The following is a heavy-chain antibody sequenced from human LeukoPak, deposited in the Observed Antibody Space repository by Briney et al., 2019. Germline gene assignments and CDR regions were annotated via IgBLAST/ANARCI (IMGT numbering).Heavy chain of an antibody. CDR2: INPYSGGT. V-gene: IGHV1-2*02. Sequence: ASVKVSCKASGYTFTGDYMHWVRQAPGQGLEWMGWINPYSGGTNYAQKFQGRVTMTRDTSISTVYMELSRLLSDDTAVYYCARPVGSYLYFFDYWGQGTLVTVSS. CDR1: GYTFTGDY. CDR3: ARPVGSYLYFFDY. D-gene: IGHD3-10*01. J-gene: IGHJ4*02.